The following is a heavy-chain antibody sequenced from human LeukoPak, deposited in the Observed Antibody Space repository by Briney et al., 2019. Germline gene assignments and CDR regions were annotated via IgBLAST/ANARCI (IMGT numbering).Heavy chain of an antibody. CDR1: GFTFSSYA. J-gene: IGHJ4*02. Sequence: GGSLRLSCAASGFTFSSYAMSWVRQAPGKGLEWVSAISGSGGSTYYADSVKGRFTISRDNSKNTLYLQMKSLRAEDTAVYYWVKAWWCQLLRYFDYWGQGTLVTVSS. CDR2: ISGSGGST. CDR3: VKAWWCQLLRYFDY. D-gene: IGHD2-21*01. V-gene: IGHV3-23*01.